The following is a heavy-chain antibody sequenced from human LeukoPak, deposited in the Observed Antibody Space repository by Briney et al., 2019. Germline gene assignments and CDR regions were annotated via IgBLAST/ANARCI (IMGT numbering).Heavy chain of an antibody. CDR3: ARGTPGTIQLWQPFDY. V-gene: IGHV4-4*02. D-gene: IGHD5-18*01. CDR1: GGSISSSNW. CDR2: IYHSGST. J-gene: IGHJ4*02. Sequence: SGTLSLTCAVSGGSISSSNWWSWVRQPPGRGLEWIGEIYHSGSTNYNPSLKSRVTISVDKSKNQFSLKLSSVTAADTAVYYCARGTPGTIQLWQPFDYWGQGTLVTVSS.